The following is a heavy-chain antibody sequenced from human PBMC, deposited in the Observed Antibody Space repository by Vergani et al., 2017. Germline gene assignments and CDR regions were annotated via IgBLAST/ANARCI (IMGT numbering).Heavy chain of an antibody. J-gene: IGHJ4*02. D-gene: IGHD3-10*01. CDR2: VSFRGDT. Sequence: QVKLQESGPGLVKPSETLSLTCTVSGASVNSYYWSWIRQPPGKGLEWMGYVSFRGDTLYDPSVKGRMTISLNTSSNQFSLYLSSVTAADTAVYYCARSRIYDGAGSPDYSGQGTLVTVSS. V-gene: IGHV4-59*02. CDR1: GASVNSYY. CDR3: ARSRIYDGAGSPDY.